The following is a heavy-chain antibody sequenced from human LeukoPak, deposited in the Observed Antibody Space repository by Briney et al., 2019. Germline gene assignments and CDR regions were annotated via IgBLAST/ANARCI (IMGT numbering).Heavy chain of an antibody. V-gene: IGHV3-48*03. CDR3: AKGHMVRGVLLGYFDY. D-gene: IGHD3-10*01. CDR2: ISASGTLT. J-gene: IGHJ4*02. CDR1: GFSFSSYE. Sequence: PGGSLRLSCTASGFSFSSYEMNWVRQAPGKGLEWISYISASGTLTHYADSVKGRFTISRDNAKNSLYLQMNSLRAEDTALYYCAKGHMVRGVLLGYFDYWGQGTLVTVSS.